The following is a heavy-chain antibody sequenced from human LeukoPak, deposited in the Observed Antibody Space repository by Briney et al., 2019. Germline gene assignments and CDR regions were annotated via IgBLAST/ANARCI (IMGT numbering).Heavy chain of an antibody. V-gene: IGHV4-39*01. D-gene: IGHD6-19*01. CDR1: GGSISSSSYY. CDR3: ARLAVAGNYFDC. Sequence: KSSETLSLTCTVSGGSISSSSYYWGWIRQPPGKGLEWIGSIYYSGSTYYNPSLKSRVTISVDTSKNQFSLKLSSVTAADTAVYYCARLAVAGNYFDCWGQGTLVTVSS. J-gene: IGHJ4*02. CDR2: IYYSGST.